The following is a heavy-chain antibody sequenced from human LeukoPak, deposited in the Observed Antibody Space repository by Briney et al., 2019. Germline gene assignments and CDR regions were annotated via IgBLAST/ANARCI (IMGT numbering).Heavy chain of an antibody. D-gene: IGHD2-21*01. Sequence: GGSLRLSCAASGFTFSNYWMHWVRQAPGKGLVWVSRINSDGSSTSYADSVKGRFTISRDNAKNTLYLQMNSLRAEDTAVYYCATLAYCGGDCYSGAFDIWGQGTMVIVSS. V-gene: IGHV3-74*01. J-gene: IGHJ3*02. CDR3: ATLAYCGGDCYSGAFDI. CDR2: INSDGSST. CDR1: GFTFSNYW.